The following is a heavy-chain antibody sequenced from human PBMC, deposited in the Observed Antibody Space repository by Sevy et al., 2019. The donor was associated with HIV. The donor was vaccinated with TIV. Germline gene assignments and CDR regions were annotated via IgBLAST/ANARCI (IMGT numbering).Heavy chain of an antibody. J-gene: IGHJ6*03. V-gene: IGHV3-15*01. CDR3: TTYPRFGGNYYMDV. CDR1: GFTFSNAW. Sequence: GGSLRLSCAASGFTFSNAWMSWVRQGPGKGLEWVGRIKSKSDGGTREYAAPVKSKFTNYRDDSENTLYLQVNSLETEDTALDYCTTYPRFGGNYYMDVWGKGTTVTVSS. CDR2: IKSKSDGGTR. D-gene: IGHD3-10*01.